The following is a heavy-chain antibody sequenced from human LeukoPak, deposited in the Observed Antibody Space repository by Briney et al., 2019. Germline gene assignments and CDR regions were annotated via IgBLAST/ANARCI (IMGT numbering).Heavy chain of an antibody. CDR3: ARDPTNGYCSGGTCSDY. CDR2: IKEDGSEK. D-gene: IGHD2-15*01. V-gene: IGHV3-7*03. Sequence: PGGSLRLSCAASGFTFRNYWMTWVRQAPGKGLDWVANIKEDGSEKYYVGSVKGRFTISRDNAENSLSLQMNSLRAEDTAVYYCARDPTNGYCSGGTCSDYWGQGTLVTVSS. CDR1: GFTFRNYW. J-gene: IGHJ4*02.